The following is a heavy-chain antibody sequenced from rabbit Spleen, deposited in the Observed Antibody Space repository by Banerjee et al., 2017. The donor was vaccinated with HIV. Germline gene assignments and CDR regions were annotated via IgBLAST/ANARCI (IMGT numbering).Heavy chain of an antibody. CDR3: ARNYVNAFDP. Sequence: QSLEESGGGLVQPEGSLTLTCKASGFSFSSGYYMCWVRQAPGKGLEWIACIDTNDGDTDYANWPKGRFTISKTSSTTVTLQMTSLTAADTATYFCARNYVNAFDPWGPGTLVTVS. CDR1: GFSFSSGYY. CDR2: IDTNDGDT. D-gene: IGHD1-1*01. J-gene: IGHJ2*01. V-gene: IGHV1S40*01.